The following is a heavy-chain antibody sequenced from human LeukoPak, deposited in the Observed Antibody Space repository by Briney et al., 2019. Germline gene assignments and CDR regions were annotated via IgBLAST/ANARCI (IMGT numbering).Heavy chain of an antibody. CDR3: ARETTVSREWYFDL. J-gene: IGHJ2*01. V-gene: IGHV3-74*01. Sequence: GGSLRLSCALSGLNIRNYWMHWVRQATGKGLVWVSLMNDDGSGISYADSVKGRFTISRDHAKNTLYLQMNSLRAEDTAVYYCARETTVSREWYFDLWGRGTLVTVAS. CDR2: MNDDGSGI. D-gene: IGHD4-17*01. CDR1: GLNIRNYW.